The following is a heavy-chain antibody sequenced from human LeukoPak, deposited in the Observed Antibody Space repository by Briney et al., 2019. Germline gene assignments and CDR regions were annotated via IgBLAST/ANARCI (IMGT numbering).Heavy chain of an antibody. D-gene: IGHD4-17*01. CDR1: GFTFNSYA. J-gene: IGHJ4*02. V-gene: IGHV3-15*01. CDR2: IKSKTDGGTT. CDR3: TTVGDYGYYFDY. Sequence: GGSLRLSCAASGFTFNSYAMSWVRQAPGKGLEWVGRIKSKTDGGTTDYAAPVKGRFTISRDDSKNTLYLQMNSLKTEDTAVYYCTTVGDYGYYFDYWGQGTLVTVSS.